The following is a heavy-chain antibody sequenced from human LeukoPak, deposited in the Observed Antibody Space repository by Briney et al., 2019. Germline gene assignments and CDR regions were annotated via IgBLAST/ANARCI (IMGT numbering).Heavy chain of an antibody. V-gene: IGHV4-59*11. CDR2: ISDSGST. Sequence: SETLSLTCVVSGGSLSTHHWSWIRQSPGRGLEWIGYISDSGSTYYNPSLKSRVTISVDTSKNQFSLKLSSVTAADTAVYFCARAPLRQGAVKYFQHWGQGTLVTVSS. CDR1: GGSLSTHH. CDR3: ARAPLRQGAVKYFQH. J-gene: IGHJ1*01.